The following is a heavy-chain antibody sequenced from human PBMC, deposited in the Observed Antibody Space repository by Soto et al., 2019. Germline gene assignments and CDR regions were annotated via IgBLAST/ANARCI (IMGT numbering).Heavy chain of an antibody. V-gene: IGHV3-21*01. CDR2: ISSSSSYI. Sequence: GGSLRLSCAASGFTFSSYSMNWVRQAPGKGLEWVSSISSSSSYIYYADSVKGRFTISRDKAKNSLYLQMNSLRAEDTAVYYCARDLTGYSSSWYNPIFDYWGQGTLVTVSS. CDR1: GFTFSSYS. J-gene: IGHJ4*02. D-gene: IGHD6-13*01. CDR3: ARDLTGYSSSWYNPIFDY.